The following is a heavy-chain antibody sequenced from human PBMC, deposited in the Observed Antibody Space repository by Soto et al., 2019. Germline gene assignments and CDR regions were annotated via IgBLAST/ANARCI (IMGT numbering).Heavy chain of an antibody. CDR3: AGHIGAYCGGDCHWGIGY. D-gene: IGHD2-21*02. CDR2: ISGSGGST. Sequence: GGSLRLSCAASGFTFSSYAMSWVRQAPGKGLEWVSAISGSGGSTYYADSVKGRFTISRDNSKNTLYLQMNSLRAEDTAVYYCAGHIGAYCGGDCHWGIGYWGQGTLVTVSS. CDR1: GFTFSSYA. V-gene: IGHV3-23*01. J-gene: IGHJ4*02.